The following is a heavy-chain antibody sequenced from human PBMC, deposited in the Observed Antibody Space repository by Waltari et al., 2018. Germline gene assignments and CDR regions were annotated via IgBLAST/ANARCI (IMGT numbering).Heavy chain of an antibody. Sequence: EVQLVESGGGLVQPGRSLRLSCAASGFTFDDYAMHWVRQAPGKGLGWVSGISWNSGSIGYADSVKGRFTISRDNAKNSLYLQMNSLRAEDTALYYCAKDNYYGSGSYYNGPGGMDVWGQGTTVTVSS. V-gene: IGHV3-9*01. CDR2: ISWNSGSI. D-gene: IGHD3-10*01. CDR3: AKDNYYGSGSYYNGPGGMDV. J-gene: IGHJ6*02. CDR1: GFTFDDYA.